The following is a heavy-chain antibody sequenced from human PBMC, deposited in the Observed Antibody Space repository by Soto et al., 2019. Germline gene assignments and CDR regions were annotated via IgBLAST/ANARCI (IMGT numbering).Heavy chain of an antibody. Sequence: GASVKVSCKASGGTFSSYAISWVRQAPGQGLEWMGGIIPIFGTANYAQKFQGRVTITADESTSTAYMELSSLRSEDTAVYYCARGRVEYSSSRAPRYYYGMDVWGQGTTVTVSS. CDR2: IIPIFGTA. CDR1: GGTFSSYA. CDR3: ARGRVEYSSSRAPRYYYGMDV. V-gene: IGHV1-69*13. J-gene: IGHJ6*02. D-gene: IGHD6-6*01.